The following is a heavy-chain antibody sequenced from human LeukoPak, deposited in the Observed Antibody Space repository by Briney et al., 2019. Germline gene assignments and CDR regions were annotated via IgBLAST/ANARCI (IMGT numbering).Heavy chain of an antibody. J-gene: IGHJ4*02. D-gene: IGHD3-22*01. V-gene: IGHV4-39*01. Sequence: SETLSLTCTVSGGSISSSSHYWGWIRQPPGKGLEWIGSIYYSGSTYYNPSLKSRVTISVDTSKNQFSLKLSSVTAADTAVYYCARPRITMIVTYWGQGTLVTVSS. CDR2: IYYSGST. CDR3: ARPRITMIVTY. CDR1: GGSISSSSHY.